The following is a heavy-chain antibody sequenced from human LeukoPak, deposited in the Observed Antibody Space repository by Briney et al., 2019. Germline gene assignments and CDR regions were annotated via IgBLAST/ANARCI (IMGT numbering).Heavy chain of an antibody. CDR2: IKSKSDGETI. Sequence: GGSLRLSCTASGFTFSNAWMSWVRPAPGKGLEWVGRIKSKSDGETIDYAAPVQDRFSISRDDSKNTLYLQMNSLKTEDTAVYYCTTDMDRWGQGTLVIVSS. CDR1: GFTFSNAW. J-gene: IGHJ5*02. V-gene: IGHV3-15*01. CDR3: TTDMDR.